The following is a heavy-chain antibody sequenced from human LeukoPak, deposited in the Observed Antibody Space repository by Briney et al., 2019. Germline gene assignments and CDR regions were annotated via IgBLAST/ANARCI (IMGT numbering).Heavy chain of an antibody. Sequence: GASVKVSCKASGGTFSSYAINWVRQAPGKGLEWMGGFDPEDGETIYAQKFQGRVTITADESTSTAYMELSSLRSEDTAVYYCAREANYYDSSGYYYHPYDYWGQGTLVTVSS. CDR3: AREANYYDSSGYYYHPYDY. D-gene: IGHD3-22*01. CDR1: GGTFSSYA. J-gene: IGHJ4*02. V-gene: IGHV1-69*01. CDR2: FDPEDGET.